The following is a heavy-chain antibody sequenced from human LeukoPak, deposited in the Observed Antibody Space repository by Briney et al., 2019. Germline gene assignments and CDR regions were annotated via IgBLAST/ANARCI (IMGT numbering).Heavy chain of an antibody. CDR3: AGAPLHRAVAGIDA. V-gene: IGHV4-34*01. Sequence: SETLSLTHAVYGGSPRGYYWSWIPHPPGKGLEWIGEINHSGSTNYTPPLKSRVTISVDTSKNQFSLKLSSVTAADTAVYYFAGAPLHRAVAGIDAWGQGTLVTVSS. D-gene: IGHD6-19*01. CDR1: GGSPRGYY. CDR2: INHSGST. J-gene: IGHJ5*02.